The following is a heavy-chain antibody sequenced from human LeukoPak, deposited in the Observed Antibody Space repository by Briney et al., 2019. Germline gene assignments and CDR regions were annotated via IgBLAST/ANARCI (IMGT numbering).Heavy chain of an antibody. CDR1: GFTFSRNG. D-gene: IGHD1-26*01. V-gene: IGHV3-23*01. J-gene: IGHJ4*02. CDR2: ISGSGGNT. CDR3: ASGEGDYFHC. Sequence: GGSLRLSCAASGFTFSRNGMTWVRQAPGKGLGWVSAISGSGGNTYYADSVKGRFTISRDNSKNTLYLQMNSLRAEDTAVYYCASGEGDYFHCWGQGTLVTVSS.